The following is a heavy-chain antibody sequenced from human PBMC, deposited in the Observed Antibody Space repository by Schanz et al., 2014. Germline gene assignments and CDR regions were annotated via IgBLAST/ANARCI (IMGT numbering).Heavy chain of an antibody. CDR1: GFTFSSYD. J-gene: IGHJ6*03. CDR3: AKGPYYYYYMDV. Sequence: QVQLVESGGGVVQPGRSLRLSCVASGFTFSSYDVFWVRQAPGKGLEWVTFVPFDGSQKFYADSVKGRFTISGDSSKYTVYLQMNSLRADDTAVYYCAKGPYYYYYMDVWGNGTTVTVSS. V-gene: IGHV3-30*19. CDR2: VPFDGSQK.